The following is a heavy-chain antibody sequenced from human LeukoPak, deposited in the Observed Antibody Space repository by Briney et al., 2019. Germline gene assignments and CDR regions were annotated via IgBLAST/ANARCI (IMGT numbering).Heavy chain of an antibody. V-gene: IGHV3-9*01. Sequence: GGSLRLSCAASGFTFDDYAMHWVRQAPGKGLEWVSGISWNSGSIGYADSVKGRFTISRDNAKNSLYLQMNSLRAEDTALYYCARGPSGYHNTGGQGTLVTVSS. J-gene: IGHJ4*02. CDR1: GFTFDDYA. CDR2: ISWNSGSI. D-gene: IGHD5-12*01. CDR3: ARGPSGYHNT.